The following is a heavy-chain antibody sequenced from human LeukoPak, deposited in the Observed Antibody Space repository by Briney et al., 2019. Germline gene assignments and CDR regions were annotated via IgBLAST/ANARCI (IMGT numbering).Heavy chain of an antibody. V-gene: IGHV1-46*01. J-gene: IGHJ6*03. CDR2: INPSGGST. CDR3: ARAEKTSSSWYSYYYYYMDV. Sequence: GASVKVSCKASGYTFTSYYMHWVRQAPGRGLEWMGIINPSGGSTSYAQKFQGRVTMTRDMSTSTVYMELSSLRSEDTAVYYCARAEKTSSSWYSYYYYYMDVWGKGTTVTVSS. D-gene: IGHD6-13*01. CDR1: GYTFTSYY.